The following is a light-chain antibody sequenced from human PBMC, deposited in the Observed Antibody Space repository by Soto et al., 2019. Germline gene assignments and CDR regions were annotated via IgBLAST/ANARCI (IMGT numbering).Light chain of an antibody. CDR2: NTN. J-gene: IGLJ3*02. V-gene: IGLV8-61*01. CDR3: ALYMGSGISV. CDR1: SGSVSTSYY. Sequence: QAVVTQEPSFSVSPGRTVTLTCGLSSGSVSTSYYPSWYQQTPGQAPRTLIYNTNSRSSGVTDRFSGSILGNKAALTITGAQADDESDYYCALYMGSGISVFGGGTKLTVL.